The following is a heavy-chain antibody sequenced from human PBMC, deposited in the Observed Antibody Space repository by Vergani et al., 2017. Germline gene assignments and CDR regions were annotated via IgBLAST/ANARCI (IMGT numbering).Heavy chain of an antibody. D-gene: IGHD3-10*01. CDR1: GFTVSSNY. CDR2: IYSGGST. V-gene: IGHV3-53*01. CDR3: AKAVVGEVLPLSELDY. Sequence: EVQLVESGGGLIQPGGSLRLSCAASGFTVSSNYMSWVRQAPGKGLEWVSLIYSGGSTYYADSVKGRFTISRDNSKNTLYLQMNSLRAEDTAVYYCAKAVVGEVLPLSELDYWGQGTLVTVSS. J-gene: IGHJ4*02.